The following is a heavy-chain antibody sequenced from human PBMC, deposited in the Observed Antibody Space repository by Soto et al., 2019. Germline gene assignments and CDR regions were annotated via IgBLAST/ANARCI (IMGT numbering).Heavy chain of an antibody. D-gene: IGHD3-9*01. Sequence: SETLSLTCSVSGDSLRNHYWGWIRQPPGSRLEWLGHIFYSGDTSSYNPSLKSRVSMSVDTSKNQFSLELRSVSADDTAVYFCARVSYFRGFDWLCDFDYWGQGALVT. J-gene: IGHJ4*02. CDR2: IFYSGDT. V-gene: IGHV4-59*11. CDR3: ARVSYFRGFDWLCDFDY. CDR1: GDSLRNHY.